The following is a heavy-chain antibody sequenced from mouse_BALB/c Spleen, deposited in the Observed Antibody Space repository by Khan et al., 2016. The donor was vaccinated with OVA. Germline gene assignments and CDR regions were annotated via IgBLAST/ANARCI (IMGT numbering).Heavy chain of an antibody. CDR2: IWGGGST. CDR1: GFSLSDYG. J-gene: IGHJ4*01. CDR3: AKGVWAHYYTLDY. Sequence: QVQLKESGPGLVAPSQNLSITCTVSGFSLSDYGVSWIRQTPGKGLEWLGVIWGGGSTYYNSALRSRLSISKDNSKSQVFLKMTSLQSEDSAMFYCAKGVWAHYYTLDYWGQGTSVTVSS. V-gene: IGHV2-6-5*01.